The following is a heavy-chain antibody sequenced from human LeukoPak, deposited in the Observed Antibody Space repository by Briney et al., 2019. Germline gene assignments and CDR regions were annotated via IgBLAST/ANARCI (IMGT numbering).Heavy chain of an antibody. CDR2: IYYSGST. CDR1: GGSISSSSYY. J-gene: IGHJ4*02. CDR3: ASAGYDILTFDY. D-gene: IGHD3-9*01. Sequence: SETLSLTCTVSGGSISSSSYYWGWVRQPPGKGLEWIGSIYYSGSTYYNPSLKSRVTISVDTSKNRFSLKMSSVTAADTAVYYCASAGYDILTFDYWGQGTLVTVSS. V-gene: IGHV4-39*01.